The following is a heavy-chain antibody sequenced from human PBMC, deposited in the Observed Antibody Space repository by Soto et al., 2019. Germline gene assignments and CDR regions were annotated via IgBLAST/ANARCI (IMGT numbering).Heavy chain of an antibody. CDR1: GLSFSTYA. V-gene: IGHV3-23*01. Sequence: GGSLRLCCADSGLSFSTYAMTWVRQAPGKGLEWVSGIRDSDGTTYYADSVKRRFIISRDISENTVYLQMNSLSAEDTALYFRARSILQDGDFGHWGQRTLVTVSS. D-gene: IGHD2-21*01. CDR3: ARSILQDGDFGH. CDR2: IRDSDGTT. J-gene: IGHJ4*02.